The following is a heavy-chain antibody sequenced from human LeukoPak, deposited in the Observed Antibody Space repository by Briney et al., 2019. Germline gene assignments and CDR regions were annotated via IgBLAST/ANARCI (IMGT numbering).Heavy chain of an antibody. J-gene: IGHJ3*02. CDR2: IKQDGSEK. Sequence: GGSLRLSCAASGFTFSSYWMSWVRQAPGKGLEWVANIKQDGSEKYYVDSVKGRFTISRDNAKNSLYLQMNSLRAEDTAVCYCARDTFFGSSGYSAFDIWGQGTMVTVSS. CDR1: GFTFSSYW. CDR3: ARDTFFGSSGYSAFDI. V-gene: IGHV3-7*01. D-gene: IGHD3-22*01.